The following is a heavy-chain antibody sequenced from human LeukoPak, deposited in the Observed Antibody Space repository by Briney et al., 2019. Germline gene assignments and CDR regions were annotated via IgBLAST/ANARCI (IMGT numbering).Heavy chain of an antibody. CDR1: GFTFSDQY. D-gene: IGHD2-2*02. CDR3: ARDHNGPYTFDY. V-gene: IGHV3-11*04. CDR2: ISSSGSTI. J-gene: IGHJ4*02. Sequence: TGGSLRLSCAASGFTFSDQYMNWVRQAPGKGLEWVSYISSSGSTIYYADSVKGRFTISRDNANNSLYLQMNGLRAEDTAVYYCARDHNGPYTFDYWGQGTLVTVSS.